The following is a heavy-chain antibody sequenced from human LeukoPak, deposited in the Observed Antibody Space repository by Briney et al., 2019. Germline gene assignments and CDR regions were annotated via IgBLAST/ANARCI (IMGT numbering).Heavy chain of an antibody. Sequence: PGRSLRLSCAASGFTFSSYGMHWVRQAPGKGLEWVAVIWYDGSNKYYADSVKGRFTISRDDSKKTLYLQMNSLRAEDTALYYCAKKRRPVAGTDLFDSWGQGVLVTVSS. J-gene: IGHJ4*02. CDR3: AKKRRPVAGTDLFDS. CDR2: IWYDGSNK. D-gene: IGHD6-19*01. V-gene: IGHV3-33*06. CDR1: GFTFSSYG.